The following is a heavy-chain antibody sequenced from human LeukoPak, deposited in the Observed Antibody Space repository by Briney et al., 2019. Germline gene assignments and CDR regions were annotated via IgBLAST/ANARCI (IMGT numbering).Heavy chain of an antibody. CDR2: ISASGLRT. D-gene: IGHD3-10*01. J-gene: IGHJ4*02. CDR1: GFTFNNYA. V-gene: IGHV3-23*01. CDR3: ARGPSNYASGTFYFDY. Sequence: GGSLRLSCAASGFTFNNYAMIWVRQAPGKGLEWVSAISASGLRTYYADSVKGRFTISRDNSKNTLYLQMNSLGAEDTAVYYCARGPSNYASGTFYFDYWGQGTLVTVSS.